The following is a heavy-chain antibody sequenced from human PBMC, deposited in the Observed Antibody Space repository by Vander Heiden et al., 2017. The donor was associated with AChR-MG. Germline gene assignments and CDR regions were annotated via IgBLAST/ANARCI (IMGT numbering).Heavy chain of an antibody. CDR2: IDWDDDK. D-gene: IGHD4-17*01. V-gene: IGHV2-70*15. CDR3: ARKLHGDQAYYFDY. Sequence: QVTLRESGPALVKPTQTLTLTCTFPGFSLSTSGMCVSWIRQPPGKALEWLARIDWDDDKHYSPSLKTRLTISKDTSKNQVVLTMTNLDPVDTATYYCARKLHGDQAYYFDYWGQGSLVTVSS. CDR1: GFSLSTSGMC. J-gene: IGHJ4*02.